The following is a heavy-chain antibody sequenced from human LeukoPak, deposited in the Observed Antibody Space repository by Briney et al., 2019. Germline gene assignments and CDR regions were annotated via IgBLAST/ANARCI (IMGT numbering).Heavy chain of an antibody. D-gene: IGHD6-19*01. CDR2: TVSRGTT. V-gene: IGHV3-23*01. CDR3: AKCSTSAYTTGWCNWIDP. Sequence: GGSLRLSCVASGFTFTSDAMNWVRQAPGKGLEWVSSTVSRGTTQYADSVKGQFTVSRDTSKNTLYLQMNSLRADDTAVYYCAKCSTSAYTTGWCNWIDPWGQGTLVTVSS. J-gene: IGHJ5*02. CDR1: GFTFTSDA.